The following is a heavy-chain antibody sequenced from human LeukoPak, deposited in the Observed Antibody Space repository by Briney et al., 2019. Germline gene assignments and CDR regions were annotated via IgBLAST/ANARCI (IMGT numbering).Heavy chain of an antibody. CDR1: GFSFIGCA. Sequence: PGGAPRLSSAASGFSFIGCAIHRGRRAPRKGRVGVVVIIYDGSNEYYADSVKGRFTISRDNSKNTLYLQMNSLSVEDTAVYYCARVGYYASGPFSYFDYWGQGTLVTVSS. V-gene: IGHV3-30-3*01. CDR2: IIYDGSNE. CDR3: ARVGYYASGPFSYFDY. J-gene: IGHJ4*02. D-gene: IGHD3-10*01.